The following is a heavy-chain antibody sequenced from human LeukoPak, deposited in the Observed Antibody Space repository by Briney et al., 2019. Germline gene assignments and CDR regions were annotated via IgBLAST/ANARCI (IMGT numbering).Heavy chain of an antibody. V-gene: IGHV4-4*07. CDR3: ARDPRNDYGDFNWFDP. CDR2: IYTSGST. CDR1: GGSISSYY. D-gene: IGHD4-17*01. J-gene: IGHJ5*02. Sequence: SETLSLTCTVSGGSISSYYWSWIRQLAGKGLEWIGRIYTSGSTNYNPSLKSRVTMSVDTSKNQFSLKLSSVTAADTAVYYCARDPRNDYGDFNWFDPWGQGTLVTVSS.